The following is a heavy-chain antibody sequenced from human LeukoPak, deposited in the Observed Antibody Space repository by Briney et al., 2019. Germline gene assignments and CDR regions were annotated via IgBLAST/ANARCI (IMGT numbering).Heavy chain of an antibody. Sequence: GGSPRLACAAAGLTVGSYEMGWVRQAPGKGMGWVSYISTTGTNIYYADSVKGRFTISRDNAKNSLYLQMNSLGAEDTALYYCARDPPYSGHYFDYWGQGTLVTVAS. J-gene: IGHJ4*02. V-gene: IGHV3-48*03. D-gene: IGHD1-26*01. CDR2: ISTTGTNI. CDR1: GLTVGSYE. CDR3: ARDPPYSGHYFDY.